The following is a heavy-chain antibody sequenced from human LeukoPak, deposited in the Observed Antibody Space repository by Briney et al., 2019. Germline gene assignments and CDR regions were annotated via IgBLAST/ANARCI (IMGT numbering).Heavy chain of an antibody. CDR1: GGSISSYY. CDR3: ARLDSGSYWYFDY. Sequence: SETLSLTCTVSGGSISSYYWSWIRQPPGKGLEWIGYIYTSGSTNYNPSLKSRVTISVDTSKNQFSLKLSSVTAADTAVYYCARLDSGSYWYFDYWGQGTLVTVSS. J-gene: IGHJ4*02. CDR2: IYTSGST. D-gene: IGHD1-26*01. V-gene: IGHV4-4*09.